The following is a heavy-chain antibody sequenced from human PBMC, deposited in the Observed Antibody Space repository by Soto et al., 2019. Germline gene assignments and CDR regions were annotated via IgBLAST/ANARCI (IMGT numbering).Heavy chain of an antibody. CDR1: GFTFSSYA. D-gene: IGHD3-10*01. CDR2: ISGSGGSI. Sequence: EVQLLESGGGLVQPGGSLRLSCAASGFTFSSYAMSWVRQAPGKGLEWVSGISGSGGSIHYAESVKGRFTISRDRNRNTVSLHMNSLRAEDTAVYYCATEMGSTMVRGVLLDYWGQGTLVTVSS. V-gene: IGHV3-23*01. J-gene: IGHJ4*02. CDR3: ATEMGSTMVRGVLLDY.